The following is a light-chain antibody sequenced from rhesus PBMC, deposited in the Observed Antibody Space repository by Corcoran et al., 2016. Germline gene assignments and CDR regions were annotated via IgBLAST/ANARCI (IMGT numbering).Light chain of an antibody. CDR2: YAS. V-gene: IGKV1-66*01. Sequence: DIQMTQSPSSLSASVGDRVTITCRASQGINHYLSWYQQKPGKAPTPLNYYASSLEPGVPSRFSGSGSGTDYTLTSSSLQPEDIATYYCQQYNNSPFTFGPGTKLDIK. CDR3: QQYNNSPFT. CDR1: QGINHY. J-gene: IGKJ3*01.